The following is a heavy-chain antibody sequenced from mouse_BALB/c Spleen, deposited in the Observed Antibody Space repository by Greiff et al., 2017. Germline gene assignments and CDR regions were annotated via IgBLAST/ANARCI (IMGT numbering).Heavy chain of an antibody. V-gene: IGHV5-6-5*01. CDR1: GFTFSSYA. Sequence: EVMLVESGGGLVKPGGSLKLSCAASGFTFSSYAMSWVRQTPEKRLEWVASISSGGSTYYPDSVKGRFTISRDNARNILYLQMSSLRSEDTAMYYCARDYGSSPRGFDCWGQGTTLTVSS. D-gene: IGHD1-1*01. CDR2: ISSGGST. J-gene: IGHJ2*01. CDR3: ARDYGSSPRGFDC.